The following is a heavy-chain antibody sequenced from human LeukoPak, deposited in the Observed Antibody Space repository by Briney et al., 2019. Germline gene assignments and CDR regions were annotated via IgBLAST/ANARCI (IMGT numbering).Heavy chain of an antibody. V-gene: IGHV3-21*01. J-gene: IGHJ4*02. CDR2: ISSSSSYI. D-gene: IGHD5-18*01. Sequence: GGSLRLSCAASGFTFSSYSMNWVRQAPGKGLEWVSFISSSSSYIYYVDSVKGRFTISRANAKNSLYLQMNSLRAEDTAVYYCARAPGYRGFLDYWGQGNLVTVSS. CDR3: ARAPGYRGFLDY. CDR1: GFTFSSYS.